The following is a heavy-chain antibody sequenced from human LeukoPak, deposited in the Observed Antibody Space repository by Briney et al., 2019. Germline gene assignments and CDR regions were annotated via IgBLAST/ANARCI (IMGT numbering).Heavy chain of an antibody. CDR1: GGSISSYY. CDR3: ARGGGSYHLDY. V-gene: IGHV4-59*01. J-gene: IGHJ4*02. D-gene: IGHD1-26*01. Sequence: SETLSLTCTVSGGSISSYYWSWIRQPPGKGLERIGYIYYSGSTNYNPSLKSRVTISVDTSKNQFSLKLSSVTAADTAVYYCARGGGSYHLDYWGQGTLVTVSS. CDR2: IYYSGST.